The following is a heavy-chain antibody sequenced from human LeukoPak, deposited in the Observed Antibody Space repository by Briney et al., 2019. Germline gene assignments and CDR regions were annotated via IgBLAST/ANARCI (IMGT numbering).Heavy chain of an antibody. CDR3: ASDYPATSRWWLLFRGGY. J-gene: IGHJ4*02. V-gene: IGHV3-74*01. CDR2: INSDGSST. D-gene: IGHD2-21*02. CDR1: GFTFSSYW. Sequence: GGSLRLSCAASGFTFSSYWMHWVRQAPGKGLVWVSRINSDGSSTSYADSVKGRFTISRDNAKNTLYLQMNSLRAEDTAVYYCASDYPATSRWWLLFRGGYWGQGTLVTVSS.